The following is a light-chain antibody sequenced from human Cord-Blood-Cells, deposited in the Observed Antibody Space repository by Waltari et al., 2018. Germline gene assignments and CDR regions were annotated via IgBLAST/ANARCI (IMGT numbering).Light chain of an antibody. CDR1: SSDVGGYNY. V-gene: IGLV2-8*01. CDR3: SSYAGSNNWV. CDR2: EVS. J-gene: IGLJ3*02. Sequence: QSALTQPPSASGSPGQSVTISCTGTSSDVGGYNYVSWYQQHPGKAPKLMIYEVSKRPSGVPYRFSGSKSVNTASLTVSGLQAEDEADYYCSSYAGSNNWVFGGGTKLTVL.